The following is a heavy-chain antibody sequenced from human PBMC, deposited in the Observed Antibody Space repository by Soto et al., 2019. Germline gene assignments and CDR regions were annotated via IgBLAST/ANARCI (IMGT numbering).Heavy chain of an antibody. V-gene: IGHV1-2*02. CDR1: GYTFTGYY. Sequence: GGLVKVSCKASGYTFTGYYMHWVRQAPGQGLEWMGWINPNSGGTNYAQKFQGRVTMTRDTSISTAYMELSRLRSDDTAVYYCARVIRISGGNWFDPWGQGTLVTVSS. D-gene: IGHD1-26*01. CDR2: INPNSGGT. CDR3: ARVIRISGGNWFDP. J-gene: IGHJ5*02.